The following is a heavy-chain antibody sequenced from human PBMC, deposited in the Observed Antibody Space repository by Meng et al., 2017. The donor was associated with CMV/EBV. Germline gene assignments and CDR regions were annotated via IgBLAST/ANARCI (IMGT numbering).Heavy chain of an antibody. Sequence: GESLKISCAASGFTFDDYGMSWVHQAPGKGLEWVSGINWNGGSTGYADSVKGRFTISRDNAKNSLYLQMNSLRAEDTAVYYCARDYTTGYYYYYGMDVWGQGTTVTVSS. CDR3: ARDYTTGYYYYYGMDV. CDR2: INWNGGST. V-gene: IGHV3-20*04. D-gene: IGHD3-9*01. J-gene: IGHJ6*02. CDR1: GFTFDDYG.